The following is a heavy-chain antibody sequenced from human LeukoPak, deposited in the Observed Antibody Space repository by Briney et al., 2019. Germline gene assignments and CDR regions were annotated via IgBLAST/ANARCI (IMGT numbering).Heavy chain of an antibody. J-gene: IGHJ6*03. CDR3: AKDSASYYIDV. CDR2: ISYDGHDK. Sequence: PGGSLRLSCAASGFTFSNYAMHWVRQAPGKGLEWVALISYDGHDKYYADSVKGRFTISRDNSKNTLYLQMNSLKGDDTAVYYCAKDSASYYIDVWGKGTTVIISS. V-gene: IGHV3-30*04. D-gene: IGHD3-10*01. CDR1: GFTFSNYA.